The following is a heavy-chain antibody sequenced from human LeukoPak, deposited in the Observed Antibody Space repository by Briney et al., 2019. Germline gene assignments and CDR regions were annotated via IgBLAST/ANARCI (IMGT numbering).Heavy chain of an antibody. Sequence: GGSLRLSCAASGFSFSAYWMTWVRQAPGTGLEWVANINPAGSETYYVDPVKGRFSISRDNAKNLVYLQMNSLRAEDTAVYHCARFGYVAAVDVWGQGTPVTVTS. CDR3: ARFGYVAAVDV. CDR1: GFSFSAYW. V-gene: IGHV3-7*01. J-gene: IGHJ4*02. D-gene: IGHD2-15*01. CDR2: INPAGSET.